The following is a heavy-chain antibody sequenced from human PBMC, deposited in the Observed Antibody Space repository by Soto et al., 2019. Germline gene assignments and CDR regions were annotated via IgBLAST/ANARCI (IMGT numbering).Heavy chain of an antibody. V-gene: IGHV1-8*01. D-gene: IGHD1-20*01. CDR1: GYMFSTYD. Sequence: QVQLVQSGAEVKKPGASVKVSCKASGYMFSTYDINWVRQPPGQGLEGLGWLNPNSGNTGYAQKFQGRVTMTRNTSINTAYMELSSLGSDDTAVYYCARDHRYNWNDEGWFDPWGQGTLVTVSS. J-gene: IGHJ5*02. CDR3: ARDHRYNWNDEGWFDP. CDR2: LNPNSGNT.